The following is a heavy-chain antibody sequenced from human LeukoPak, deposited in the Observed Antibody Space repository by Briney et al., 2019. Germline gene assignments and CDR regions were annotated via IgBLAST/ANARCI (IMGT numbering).Heavy chain of an antibody. J-gene: IGHJ4*02. CDR3: ASGHFDWLL. Sequence: GGSLRLSCEASGFSFSNYWMSWVRQAPGRGLEWVANINPDGSDRRYMDPVNGRFTISRDNARNSLYLQMNYLRVEDTAVSYCASGHFDWLLGGQGALVTVSS. D-gene: IGHD3-9*01. CDR2: INPDGSDR. V-gene: IGHV3-7*01. CDR1: GFSFSNYW.